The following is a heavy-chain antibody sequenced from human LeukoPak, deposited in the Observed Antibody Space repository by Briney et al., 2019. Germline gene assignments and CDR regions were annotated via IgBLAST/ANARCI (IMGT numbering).Heavy chain of an antibody. Sequence: PAETLSLTCTVSADSLSSGGHYWAWIRQFPGKGLESIGFIHHSGRSRHNPSLKDRVAISVDTSRKQFALKLSSVTAADTAMYYCARGGNRFGGFYFDYWGQGIQVIVSS. CDR2: IHHSGRS. V-gene: IGHV4-31*03. CDR1: ADSLSSGGHY. CDR3: ARGGNRFGGFYFDY. D-gene: IGHD3-10*01. J-gene: IGHJ4*02.